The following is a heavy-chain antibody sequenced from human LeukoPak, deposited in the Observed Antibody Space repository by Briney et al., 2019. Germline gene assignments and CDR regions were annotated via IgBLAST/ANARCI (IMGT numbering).Heavy chain of an antibody. CDR3: ARDYRYCSSTSCYGSFDY. V-gene: IGHV3-21*01. J-gene: IGHJ4*02. Sequence: GGSLRLSCAASGFTFSGYSMNWVRQAPGKGLEWVSSISSSSSYIYYADSVKGRFTISRDNAKNSLYLQMNSLRAEDTAVYYCARDYRYCSSTSCYGSFDYWGQGTLVTVSS. CDR1: GFTFSGYS. D-gene: IGHD2-2*01. CDR2: ISSSSSYI.